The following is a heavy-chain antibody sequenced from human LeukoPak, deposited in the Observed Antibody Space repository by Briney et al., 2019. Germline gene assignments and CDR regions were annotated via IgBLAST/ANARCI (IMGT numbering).Heavy chain of an antibody. V-gene: IGHV1-8*01. J-gene: IGHJ6*03. CDR3: ARGKGSSPYYYYYYMDV. D-gene: IGHD6-6*01. CDR1: GYTFTSYD. CDR2: MNPNSGNT. Sequence: ASVKVSCKASGYTFTSYDINWVRQATGQGLEWMGWMNPNSGNTGYAQKFQGRVTMTRNTSISTAYMELSSLRSEDTAVYYCARGKGSSPYYYYYYMDVWGKGTTVTVSS.